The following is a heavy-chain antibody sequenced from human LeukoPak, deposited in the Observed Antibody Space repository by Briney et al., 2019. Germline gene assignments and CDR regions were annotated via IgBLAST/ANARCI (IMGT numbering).Heavy chain of an antibody. CDR2: IYHSGST. CDR1: GYSISSGYY. Sequence: SETLSLTCNVSGYSISSGYYWAWIRQSPGKGLEWIGSIYHSGSTYYNPSLKSRVTMSVDTSKKQFSLNLSSVTAADTAVYYCARRKHQWELSGWGQGTLDSVST. CDR3: ARRKHQWELSG. J-gene: IGHJ4*02. D-gene: IGHD1-26*01. V-gene: IGHV4-38-2*02.